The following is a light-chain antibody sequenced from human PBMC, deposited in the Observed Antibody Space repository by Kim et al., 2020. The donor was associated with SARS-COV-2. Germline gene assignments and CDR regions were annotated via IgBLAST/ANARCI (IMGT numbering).Light chain of an antibody. CDR1: QSVSSY. J-gene: IGKJ2*01. CDR2: DAS. Sequence: LSPGERATLSCRASQSVSSYLAWYQQKPGQAPRLLIYDASNRATGIPARFSGSGSGTDFTLTISSLEPEDFAVYYCQQRSNWPLYTFGQGTKLEIK. CDR3: QQRSNWPLYT. V-gene: IGKV3-11*01.